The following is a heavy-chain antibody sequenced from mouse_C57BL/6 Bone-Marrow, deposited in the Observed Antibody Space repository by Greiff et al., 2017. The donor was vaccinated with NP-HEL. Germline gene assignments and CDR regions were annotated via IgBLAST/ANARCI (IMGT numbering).Heavy chain of an antibody. J-gene: IGHJ4*01. CDR3: ARNKDYSNYEYYAMDY. D-gene: IGHD2-5*01. V-gene: IGHV2-2*01. Sequence: QVQLQQSGPGLVQPSQSLSITCTVSGFSLTSYGVHWVRQSPGKGLEWLGVIWSGGSTDYNAAFISRLSISKDNSKSQVFFKMNSLQADDTAIYYWARNKDYSNYEYYAMDYWGQGTSVTVSS. CDR1: GFSLTSYG. CDR2: IWSGGST.